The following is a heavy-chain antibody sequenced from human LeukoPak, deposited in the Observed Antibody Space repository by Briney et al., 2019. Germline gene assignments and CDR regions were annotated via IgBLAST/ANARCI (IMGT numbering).Heavy chain of an antibody. CDR2: IYHSGST. D-gene: IGHD3-10*01. V-gene: IGHV4-38-2*02. J-gene: IGHJ6*03. CDR3: ARDRPLGSGSGSYRLPYYYYYMDV. CDR1: GYSISSGYY. Sequence: SETLSLTCTVSGYSISSGYYWGWIRQPPGKGLEWIGSIYHSGSTYYNPSLKSRVTISVDTSKNQFSLKLSSVTAADTAVYYCARDRPLGSGSGSYRLPYYYYYMDVWAKGPRSPSP.